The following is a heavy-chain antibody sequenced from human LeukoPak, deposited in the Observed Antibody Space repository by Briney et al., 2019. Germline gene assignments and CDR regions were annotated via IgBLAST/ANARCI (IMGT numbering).Heavy chain of an antibody. CDR1: GFTFSTYT. Sequence: GGSLRLSCAASGFTFSTYTMNWVRQAPGKGLEWVSYISSTSTTIYYADSVKGRFTISRDNAKNSLYLQMDSLRAEDTAIYYCASSHYDRSGYRFDYWGQGTLVTVSS. CDR3: ASSHYDRSGYRFDY. V-gene: IGHV3-48*04. J-gene: IGHJ4*02. D-gene: IGHD3-22*01. CDR2: ISSTSTTI.